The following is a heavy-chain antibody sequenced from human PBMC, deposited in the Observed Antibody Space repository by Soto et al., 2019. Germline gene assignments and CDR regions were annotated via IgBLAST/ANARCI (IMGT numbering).Heavy chain of an antibody. V-gene: IGHV1-8*01. J-gene: IGHJ4*02. CDR2: MNPYPGNT. Sequence: ASVKVSCKASGYTFASYDIHWVRQATGQGLEWMGRMNPYPGNTVYAQKFQGRVTMTRNTPITTAYMELSSLRSEDTAVYYCAKAKGQQWLVPAFWSQGTLVTVSS. D-gene: IGHD6-19*01. CDR3: AKAKGQQWLVPAF. CDR1: GYTFASYD.